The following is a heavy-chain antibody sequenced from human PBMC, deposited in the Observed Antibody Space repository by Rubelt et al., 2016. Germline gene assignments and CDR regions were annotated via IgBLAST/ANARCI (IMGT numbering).Heavy chain of an antibody. J-gene: IGHJ3*01. D-gene: IGHD2-21*02. CDR2: IFHSGST. V-gene: IGHV4-4*02. Sequence: QVQLQESGPRLVEPSGTLSLTCAVSGVSISSGNWWRWIRQPPGQGLEWIGEIFHSGSTNYNPSLKGRVTISVDTFKNQFSLKVNSVTAADTAVYYCARELGGDFDAYDFWGQGTMVTVSS. CDR1: GVSISSGNW. CDR3: ARELGGDFDAYDF.